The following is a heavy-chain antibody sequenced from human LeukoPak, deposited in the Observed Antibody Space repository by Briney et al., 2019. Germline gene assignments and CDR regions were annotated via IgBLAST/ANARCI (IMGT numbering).Heavy chain of an antibody. CDR2: ISSSSSYI. CDR1: GFTFSDYY. CDR3: AREDITMIVVAPGGAFDI. V-gene: IGHV3-11*06. J-gene: IGHJ3*02. D-gene: IGHD3-22*01. Sequence: GGSLRLSCAASGFTFSDYYMSWIRQAPGKGLEWVSSISSSSSYIYYADSVKGRFTISRDNAKNSLYLQMNSLRAEDTAVYYCAREDITMIVVAPGGAFDIWGQGTMVTVSS.